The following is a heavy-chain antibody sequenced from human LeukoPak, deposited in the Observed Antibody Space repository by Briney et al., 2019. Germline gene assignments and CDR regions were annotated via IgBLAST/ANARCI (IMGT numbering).Heavy chain of an antibody. CDR2: INPSGGST. Sequence: ASVKVSCKASGYTFTSYYMHWVRQAPGQGLEWMGIINPSGGSTSYAQKFQGRVPMTRDTSTSTVYMELSSLRSEDTAVYYCATDSYGLSCFDYWGQGTLVTVSS. V-gene: IGHV1-46*01. CDR3: ATDSYGLSCFDY. CDR1: GYTFTSYY. D-gene: IGHD5-18*01. J-gene: IGHJ4*02.